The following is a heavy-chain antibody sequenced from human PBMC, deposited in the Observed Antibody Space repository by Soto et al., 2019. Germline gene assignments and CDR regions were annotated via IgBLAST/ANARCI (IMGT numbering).Heavy chain of an antibody. CDR3: AREYTYGSNFFDC. Sequence: PSETLSLTCTVSVGSISNYYWSWIRQPPGKGLEWIGYFYYTGITNYNPSLKSRISMSVDTSKNQFSLKLSSVTAADTAVYYCAREYTYGSNFFDCWGQGALVTVSS. D-gene: IGHD2-2*02. CDR1: VGSISNYY. J-gene: IGHJ4*02. V-gene: IGHV4-59*12. CDR2: FYYTGIT.